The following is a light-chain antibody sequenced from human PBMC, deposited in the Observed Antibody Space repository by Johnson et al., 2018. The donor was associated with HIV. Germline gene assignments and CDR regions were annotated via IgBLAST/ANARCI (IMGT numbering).Light chain of an antibody. Sequence: QSVLTQPPSVSAAPGQKVTISCSGSSSNIGNSYVSWFQQLPGTAPKLLIYENNKRPSGIPDRFSGSKSGTSATLGITGLQTGDEADYYCGTWDNSLGVFFVFGTGTEVTVL. J-gene: IGLJ1*01. CDR2: ENN. V-gene: IGLV1-51*02. CDR3: GTWDNSLGVFFV. CDR1: SSNIGNSY.